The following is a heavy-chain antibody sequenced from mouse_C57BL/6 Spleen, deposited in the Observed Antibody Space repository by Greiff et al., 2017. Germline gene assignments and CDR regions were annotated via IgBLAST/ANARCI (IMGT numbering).Heavy chain of an antibody. CDR1: GYTFTSYW. D-gene: IGHD2-4*01. CDR2: INPSSGYT. V-gene: IGHV1-7*01. J-gene: IGHJ4*01. Sequence: VQLQESGPELAKPGASVTLSCKASGYTFTSYWMHWVKQRPGQGLEWIGYINPSSGYTKYNQKFKDKATLTADKSSSTAYMQLSSLTYEDSAVYYCARSDYDYLYAMDYWGQGTSVTVSS. CDR3: ARSDYDYLYAMDY.